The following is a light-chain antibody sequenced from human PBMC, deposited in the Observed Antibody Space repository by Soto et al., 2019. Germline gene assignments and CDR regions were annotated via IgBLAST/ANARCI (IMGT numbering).Light chain of an antibody. CDR2: DVT. Sequence: QSALTQPRSVSGSPGQSVTISCTGASNNVGGYNYVSWYQHHPGKVPQLIIYDVTKRPSGVPDRFSGSKSGNTASLTISGLKFEDGADYYCCSYAGPYPWFFGGGPKVT. V-gene: IGLV2-11*01. CDR1: SNNVGGYNY. CDR3: CSYAGPYPWF. J-gene: IGLJ2*01.